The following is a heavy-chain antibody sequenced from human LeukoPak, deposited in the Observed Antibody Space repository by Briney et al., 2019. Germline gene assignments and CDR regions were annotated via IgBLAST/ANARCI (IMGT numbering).Heavy chain of an antibody. Sequence: GGSLRLSCAASGFTFSSYAMSWVRQAPGKGLEWVSAISGSGGSTYYADSVKGRFTISRDNAKNTLYLQMNSLRAEDTAVYYCAKGGQYQLPYYMDVWGKGTTVTVSS. D-gene: IGHD2-2*01. J-gene: IGHJ6*03. V-gene: IGHV3-23*01. CDR1: GFTFSSYA. CDR3: AKGGQYQLPYYMDV. CDR2: ISGSGGST.